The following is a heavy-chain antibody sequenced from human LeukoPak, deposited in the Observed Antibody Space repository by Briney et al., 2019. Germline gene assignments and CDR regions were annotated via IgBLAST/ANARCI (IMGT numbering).Heavy chain of an antibody. D-gene: IGHD5-24*01. Sequence: SETLSLTCTVSGGSISSGGYYWSWIRQHPGKGLEWIGYIYYSGSTYYNPSLKSRVTISVDTSKNQFSLKLSSVTAADTAVYYCARRASRENYFDYWGQGALVTVSS. CDR2: IYYSGST. V-gene: IGHV4-31*03. CDR1: GGSISSGGYY. CDR3: ARRASRENYFDY. J-gene: IGHJ4*02.